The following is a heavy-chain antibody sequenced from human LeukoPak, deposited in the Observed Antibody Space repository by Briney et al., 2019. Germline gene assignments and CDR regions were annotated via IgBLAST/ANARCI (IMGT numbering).Heavy chain of an antibody. J-gene: IGHJ4*02. Sequence: GGSLRLSCAASGFTFSSYAMSWVRQAPGKGLEWVSAISGSGGSTYYADSVKGRFTISRDNFKTTLYLQMNSLRAEDTAVYYCAKGRGGDPLDWWGQGTLVTVSS. CDR1: GFTFSSYA. V-gene: IGHV3-23*01. CDR3: AKGRGGDPLDW. CDR2: ISGSGGST. D-gene: IGHD2-21*02.